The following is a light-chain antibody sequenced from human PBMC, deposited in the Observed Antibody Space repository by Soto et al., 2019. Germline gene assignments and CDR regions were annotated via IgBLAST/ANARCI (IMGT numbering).Light chain of an antibody. J-gene: IGLJ3*02. Sequence: SALTQPRSVSGSPGQSVTISCTGTSSDVGDYNYVSWYQQHPGKAPKLLIYAVNMRPSGVPDRFSGSKYGNTASLTISGLQAEDEADYSCCSYAGSYTWVFGGGTKLTVL. V-gene: IGLV2-11*01. CDR2: AVN. CDR3: CSYAGSYTWV. CDR1: SSDVGDYNY.